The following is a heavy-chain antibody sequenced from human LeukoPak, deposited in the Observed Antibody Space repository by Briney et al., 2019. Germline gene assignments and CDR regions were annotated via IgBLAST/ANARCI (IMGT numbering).Heavy chain of an antibody. D-gene: IGHD2-2*02. J-gene: IGHJ4*02. Sequence: PGGSVRLSCAASGFTFSTYAMSWVRQAPGKGLEWVSVISTTGGSTDNADSVKGRFTISRDNSKSTLYLQMNSLRAEDTAVYYCAKKDCSTTSCYKAFDSWGQGTLVTVSS. CDR1: GFTFSTYA. CDR2: ISTTGGST. V-gene: IGHV3-23*01. CDR3: AKKDCSTTSCYKAFDS.